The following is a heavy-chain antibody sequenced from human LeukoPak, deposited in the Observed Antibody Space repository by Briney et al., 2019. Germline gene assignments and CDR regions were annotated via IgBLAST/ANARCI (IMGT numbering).Heavy chain of an antibody. CDR2: ISGSGGST. J-gene: IGHJ4*02. Sequence: PGGSLRLSCAASGFTFSNYVMSWVRQAPGRGLEWVSAISGSGGSTYYADSVKGRFTISRDNSKNTLYLQMNSLGAEDTAVYYCAKDLRSIAAAGFDYWGQGTLVTVSS. D-gene: IGHD6-13*01. CDR3: AKDLRSIAAAGFDY. V-gene: IGHV3-23*01. CDR1: GFTFSNYV.